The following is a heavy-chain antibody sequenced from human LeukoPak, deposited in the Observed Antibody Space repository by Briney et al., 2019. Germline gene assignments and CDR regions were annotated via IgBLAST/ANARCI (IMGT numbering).Heavy chain of an antibody. CDR2: IYSGGST. CDR1: GFTVSSNY. D-gene: IGHD3-9*01. J-gene: IGHJ3*02. CDR3: ARGMEYYDILAGSSLGAFDI. Sequence: PGGSLRLSCAASGFTVSSNYMTWVRQAPGKGLEWVSVIYSGGSTYYADSVKGRFTISRHNSKNTLYLQMNSLRPEDTAVYFCARGMEYYDILAGSSLGAFDIWGQGTMVTVSS. V-gene: IGHV3-53*04.